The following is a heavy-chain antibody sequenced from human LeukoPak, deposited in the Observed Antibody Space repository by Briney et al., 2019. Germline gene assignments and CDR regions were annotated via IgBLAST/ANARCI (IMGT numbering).Heavy chain of an antibody. D-gene: IGHD1-26*01. V-gene: IGHV3-48*02. Sequence: GGSLRLSCAASGFTFSSYAMNWVRQAPGKGLEWISYISGGSSTTYHADSVKGRFTISRDNSKNSLYLQMNSLRDEDTAVYYCARDFQRIGDYWGPGTLVTVSS. CDR2: ISGGSSTT. J-gene: IGHJ4*02. CDR1: GFTFSSYA. CDR3: ARDFQRIGDY.